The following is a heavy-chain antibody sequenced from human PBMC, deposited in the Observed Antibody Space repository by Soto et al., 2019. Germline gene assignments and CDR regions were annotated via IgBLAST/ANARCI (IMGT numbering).Heavy chain of an antibody. D-gene: IGHD2-2*01. V-gene: IGHV3-20*01. CDR2: INWNGGST. CDR1: GFTFDDYG. CDR3: ARVVVPAAMWRGVFDY. Sequence: GGSLRLSCAASGFTFDDYGMSWVRQAPGKGLEWVSGINWNGGSTGYADSVKGRFTISRDNAKNSLYLQMNSLRAEDTALYHCARVVVPAAMWRGVFDYWGQGTLVTVSS. J-gene: IGHJ4*02.